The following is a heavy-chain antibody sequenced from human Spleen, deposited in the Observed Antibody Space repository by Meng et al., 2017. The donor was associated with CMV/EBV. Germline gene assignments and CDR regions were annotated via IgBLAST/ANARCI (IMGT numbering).Heavy chain of an antibody. D-gene: IGHD5-18*01. CDR1: GFTVSSNY. J-gene: IGHJ6*02. CDR2: IYSGGST. Sequence: GESLKISCAASGFTVSSNYMSWVRQAPGKGLEWVSVIYSGGSTYYADSVKGRFTISRDNSKNTLYLQMNSLRAEDTAVYYCARERAGYSYGRLFYYGMDVWGQGTTVTVSS. CDR3: ARERAGYSYGRLFYYGMDV. V-gene: IGHV3-53*01.